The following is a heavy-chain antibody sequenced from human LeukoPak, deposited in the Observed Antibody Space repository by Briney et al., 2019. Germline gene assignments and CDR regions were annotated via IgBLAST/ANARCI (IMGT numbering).Heavy chain of an antibody. V-gene: IGHV1-69*05. CDR1: GGTLSSYA. D-gene: IGHD2-2*01. Sequence: SVKVSCKASGGTLSSYAISWVRQAPGQGLEWMGGIIPIFGTANYAQKFQGRVTITTDESTSTAYMELSSLRSEDTAGYYCARAGYCSSTSCSYPYYYYYMDVWGKGTTVTVSS. J-gene: IGHJ6*03. CDR2: IIPIFGTA. CDR3: ARAGYCSSTSCSYPYYYYYMDV.